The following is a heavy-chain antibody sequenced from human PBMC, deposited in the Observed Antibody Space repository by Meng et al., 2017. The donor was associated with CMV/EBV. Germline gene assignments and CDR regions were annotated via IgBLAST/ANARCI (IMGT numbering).Heavy chain of an antibody. CDR3: ARGRWGYINAYDY. CDR1: GGSISSYY. D-gene: IGHD4-11*01. J-gene: IGHJ4*02. Sequence: GSLRLSCTVSGGSISSYYWSWIRQPPGKGLEWIGYIYYSGSTNYNPSLKSRVTISVDTSKNQFSLKLSSVTAADTAVYYCARGRWGYINAYDYWGQGTLVTVSS. V-gene: IGHV4-59*01. CDR2: IYYSGST.